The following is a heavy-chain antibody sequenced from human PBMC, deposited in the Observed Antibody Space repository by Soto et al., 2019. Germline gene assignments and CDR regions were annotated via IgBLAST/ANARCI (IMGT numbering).Heavy chain of an antibody. CDR3: ARGRPYGMDV. Sequence: EVQLVESGGGLVQPVGSLRVSCAASGFTFGSYWMNWVRQAPGKRLVWVSRIDSDGSSTTYADSVKGRFTTSRDNAKNTLYLQMSSLRVEDTAVYYCARGRPYGMDVWGQGTTVTVSS. V-gene: IGHV3-74*01. CDR2: IDSDGSST. J-gene: IGHJ6*02. CDR1: GFTFGSYW.